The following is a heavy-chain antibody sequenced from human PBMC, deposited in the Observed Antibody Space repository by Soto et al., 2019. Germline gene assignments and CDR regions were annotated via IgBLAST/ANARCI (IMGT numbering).Heavy chain of an antibody. J-gene: IGHJ5*02. V-gene: IGHV2-5*01. D-gene: IGHD6-19*01. CDR3: AKSGSSGWYGWFDP. CDR1: GFSLRTSGVG. CDR2: IYWNDDK. Sequence: GPTLVNPTQTLTLTCIFSGFSLRTSGVGVGCIRQPPGKALEWLGFIYWNDDKRYSPSLKSRLTITKDTSKNQVVLTMTNMDPVDTATYYCAKSGSSGWYGWFDPWGQGXLVTVSS.